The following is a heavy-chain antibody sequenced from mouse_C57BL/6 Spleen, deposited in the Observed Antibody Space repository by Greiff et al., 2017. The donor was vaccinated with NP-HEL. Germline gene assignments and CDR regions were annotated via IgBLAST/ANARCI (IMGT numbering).Heavy chain of an antibody. CDR1: GYTFTDYY. D-gene: IGHD2-5*01. Sequence: VQLQQSGPELVKPGASVKISCKASGYTFTDYYMNWVKQSHGKSLEWIGDINPNNGGTSYNQKFKGKATLTVDKSSSTAYMELRSLTSEDSAVYYCARSKAYYSTTWFAYWGQGTLVTVSA. CDR3: ARSKAYYSTTWFAY. J-gene: IGHJ3*01. CDR2: INPNNGGT. V-gene: IGHV1-26*01.